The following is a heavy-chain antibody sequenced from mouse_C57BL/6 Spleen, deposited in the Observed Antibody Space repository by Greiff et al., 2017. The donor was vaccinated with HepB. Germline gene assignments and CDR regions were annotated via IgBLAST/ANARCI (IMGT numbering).Heavy chain of an antibody. J-gene: IGHJ1*03. Sequence: VKLQQSGAELVKPGASVKISCKASGYAFSSYWMNWVKQRPGKGLEWIGQIYPGDGDTNYNGKFKGKATLTADKSSSTAYMQLSSLTSEDSAVYFCAPWYYGSSYDYWYFDVWGTGTTVTVSS. D-gene: IGHD1-1*01. V-gene: IGHV1-80*01. CDR3: APWYYGSSYDYWYFDV. CDR2: IYPGDGDT. CDR1: GYAFSSYW.